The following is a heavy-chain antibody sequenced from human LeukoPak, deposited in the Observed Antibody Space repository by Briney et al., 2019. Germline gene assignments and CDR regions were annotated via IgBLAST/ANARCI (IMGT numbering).Heavy chain of an antibody. CDR2: ISPHKGNT. J-gene: IGHJ5*02. CDR3: ARGYYDILTGYYRGSWFDP. CDR1: GYTFTRYG. V-gene: IGHV1-18*01. D-gene: IGHD3-9*01. Sequence: GASVKVSCKASGYTFTRYGISWVRQAPGQGLEWMGWISPHKGNTNNEQKFQGRVTMTTDTSTSTAYMELRSLRSDDTAVYYCARGYYDILTGYYRGSWFDPWGQGTLSPSPQ.